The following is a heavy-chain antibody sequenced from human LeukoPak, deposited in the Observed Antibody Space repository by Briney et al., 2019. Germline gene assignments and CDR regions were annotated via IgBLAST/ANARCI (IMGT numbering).Heavy chain of an antibody. Sequence: SQTLSLTCTVSGGSISSGGYYGSWIRQHPGKGLEWIGYIYYSGSTYYNPSLKSRVTISVDTSKNQFSLKLSSVTAADTAVYYCARDRGGQYSSGYYYGPLCDCRGQGTLVTVSS. V-gene: IGHV4-31*03. CDR1: GGSISSGGYY. CDR3: ARDRGGQYSSGYYYGPLCDC. J-gene: IGHJ4*02. D-gene: IGHD3-22*01. CDR2: IYYSGST.